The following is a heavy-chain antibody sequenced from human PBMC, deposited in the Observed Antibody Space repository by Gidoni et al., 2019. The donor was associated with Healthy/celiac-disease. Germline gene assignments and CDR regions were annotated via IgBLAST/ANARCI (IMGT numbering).Heavy chain of an antibody. CDR3: ARGLRPPGHYGSGSYHSLVYYYGMDV. CDR2: INHSGST. CDR1: CGSFSGYY. Sequence: QVQLQQWGAGLLKPSETLSLTCAVYCGSFSGYYWSWIRQPPGKGLEWIGEINHSGSTNYNPSLKSRVTISVDTSKNQFSLKLSSVTAADTAVYYCARGLRPPGHYGSGSYHSLVYYYGMDVWGQGTTVTVSS. J-gene: IGHJ6*02. D-gene: IGHD3-10*01. V-gene: IGHV4-34*01.